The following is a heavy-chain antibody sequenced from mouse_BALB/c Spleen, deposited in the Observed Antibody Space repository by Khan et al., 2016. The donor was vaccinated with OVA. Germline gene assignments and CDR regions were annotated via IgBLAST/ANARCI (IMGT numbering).Heavy chain of an antibody. J-gene: IGHJ3*01. Sequence: QVQLQQSGAELVKPGASVKLSCKASGYTFTSYYMYWVKQRPGQGLEWIGEINPSDGDTNFNEKFKSKATLTVDKSSSTVYMQLSSLTSEDSAVYYCTSSGYGTFAYWGQGTLVTVSA. D-gene: IGHD2-1*01. CDR3: TSSGYGTFAY. CDR2: INPSDGDT. CDR1: GYTFTSYY. V-gene: IGHV1S81*02.